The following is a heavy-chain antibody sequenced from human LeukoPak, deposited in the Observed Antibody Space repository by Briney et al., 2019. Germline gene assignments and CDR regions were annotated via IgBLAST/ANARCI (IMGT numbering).Heavy chain of an antibody. CDR1: GGFSSSFY. J-gene: IGHJ6*03. Sequence: SETLSLTCTVSGGFSSSFYWAWIRQSPGKGLEWIGYIYTSGSTNYNPSLKSRVTISIDTSKNQFSLRLRSVTAADTAVYFCARQTHYDFWSGFHYHLDVWGKGTSVTVSS. CDR2: IYTSGST. D-gene: IGHD3-3*01. V-gene: IGHV4-4*09. CDR3: ARQTHYDFWSGFHYHLDV.